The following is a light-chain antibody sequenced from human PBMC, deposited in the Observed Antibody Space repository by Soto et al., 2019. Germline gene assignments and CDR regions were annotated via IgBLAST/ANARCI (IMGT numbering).Light chain of an antibody. CDR2: GAS. CDR3: LQYDNWPPWT. CDR1: QTVGSY. J-gene: IGKJ1*01. V-gene: IGKV3-15*01. Sequence: EIVMTQSPATLSVSPGERATLSCRASQTVGSYLAWYQQKPGQAPRLLIYGASTRATGVPARFSGNGSGTEFTLTISILQSEDSALYYCLQYDNWPPWTFGQGTKVEIK.